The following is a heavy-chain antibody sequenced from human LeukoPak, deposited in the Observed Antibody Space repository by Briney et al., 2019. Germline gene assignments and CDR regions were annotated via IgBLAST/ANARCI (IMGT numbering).Heavy chain of an antibody. J-gene: IGHJ4*02. CDR1: GGSISSYY. D-gene: IGHD3-9*01. CDR3: ARADILTGYQSH. V-gene: IGHV4-59*01. CDR2: IYYSGST. Sequence: SETLSLTCTVSGGSISSYYWSWIRQPPGKGLEWIGYIYYSGSTNYNPSLKSRVTISVDTSKNQFSLKLSSVTAADTAVYYCARADILTGYQSHWGQGTLVTVSS.